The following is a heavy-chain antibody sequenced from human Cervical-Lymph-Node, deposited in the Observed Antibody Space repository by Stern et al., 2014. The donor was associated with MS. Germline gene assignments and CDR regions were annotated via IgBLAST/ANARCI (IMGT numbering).Heavy chain of an antibody. CDR2: MNPNRGNT. CDR1: GYTFTNYD. V-gene: IGHV1-8*01. J-gene: IGHJ4*02. Sequence: VQLVESGAEVKKPGASVKVSCKASGYTFTNYDISWVRQATGQGLEWMGWMNPNRGNTGYAQKFQGRVTMTRNTSISTAYMELSSLRSDDTAIYYCARDYGGCTGGNCYPVDWGQGTLVTVSS. D-gene: IGHD2-15*01. CDR3: ARDYGGCTGGNCYPVD.